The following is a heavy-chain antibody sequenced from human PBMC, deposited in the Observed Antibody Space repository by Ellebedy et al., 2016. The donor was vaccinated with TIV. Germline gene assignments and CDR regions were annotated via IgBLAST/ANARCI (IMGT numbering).Heavy chain of an antibody. D-gene: IGHD3-10*01. J-gene: IGHJ5*02. Sequence: GESLKISCEASSFAFRYYWMQWVRQVPGKGLVWVAAIKEDGSFTDHADFVRGRVTISRDNAKKTVYLQMTGLRAYDTALYYCLSDGEQTWGRGTMVTVSS. CDR3: LSDGEQT. CDR2: IKEDGSFT. CDR1: SFAFRYYW. V-gene: IGHV3-74*01.